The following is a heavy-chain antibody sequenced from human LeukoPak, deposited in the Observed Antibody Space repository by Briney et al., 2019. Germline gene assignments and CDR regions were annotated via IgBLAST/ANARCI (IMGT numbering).Heavy chain of an antibody. CDR1: GFTFKIYG. D-gene: IGHD2-2*01. V-gene: IGHV3-30*03. CDR2: ISSDGRKT. J-gene: IGHJ4*02. CDR3: ATESRSCSGTTCSAFDS. Sequence: SGGSLRLSCAASGFTFKIYGMHWVRQAPGKGLEWVVVISSDGRKTYYADSVKGRFTISRDNPKNTLYLQMNSLRAESTAMYFCATESRSCSGTTCSAFDSWGQGTLVTVTS.